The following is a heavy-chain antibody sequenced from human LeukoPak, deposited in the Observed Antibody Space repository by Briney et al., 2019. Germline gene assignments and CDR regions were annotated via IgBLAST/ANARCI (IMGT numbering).Heavy chain of an antibody. CDR2: ISGSGGST. Sequence: GGSLRLSCAASGFTFSSYAMSWVRQAPGKGLEWVSAISGSGGSTYYADSVKGRFTISRDNSKNTLYLQMNSLRAEDTAVYYYAKVNYDSSGWDAFDIWGQGTMVTVSS. J-gene: IGHJ3*02. D-gene: IGHD3-22*01. CDR1: GFTFSSYA. CDR3: AKVNYDSSGWDAFDI. V-gene: IGHV3-23*01.